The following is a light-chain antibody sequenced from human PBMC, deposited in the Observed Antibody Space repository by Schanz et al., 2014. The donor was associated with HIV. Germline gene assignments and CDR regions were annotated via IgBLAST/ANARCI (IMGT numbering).Light chain of an antibody. V-gene: IGKV1-12*01. CDR3: QQANTFPPWT. J-gene: IGKJ1*01. CDR2: AAS. CDR1: HIISSY. Sequence: DIQLTQSPSSVSASVGDRVSITCRARHIISSYLAWYQQKPGKAPNLLIFAASTLKRGVPSRFSGTGSGTDFTLTISSLQPEDFATYYCQQANTFPPWTFGHGTKVEI.